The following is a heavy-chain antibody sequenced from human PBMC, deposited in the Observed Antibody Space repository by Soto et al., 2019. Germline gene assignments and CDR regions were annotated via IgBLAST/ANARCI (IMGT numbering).Heavy chain of an antibody. D-gene: IGHD3-3*01. CDR2: IVVGSGNT. V-gene: IGHV1-58*01. J-gene: IGHJ6*02. CDR3: AAGGYYYYYGMDV. CDR1: GLTFTSSA. Sequence: SVKVSCKASGLTFTSSAVQWVRQARGQRLEWIGWIVVGSGNTNYAQKFQERVTITRDMSTSTAYMELSSLRSEDTAVYYCAAGGYYYYYGMDVWGQGTTVTVSS.